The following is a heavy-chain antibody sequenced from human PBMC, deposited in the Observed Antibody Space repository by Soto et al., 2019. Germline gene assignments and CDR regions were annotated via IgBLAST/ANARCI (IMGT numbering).Heavy chain of an antibody. J-gene: IGHJ4*02. V-gene: IGHV3-23*01. D-gene: IGHD4-17*01. CDR2: ISGSGDST. Sequence: HGGSLRLSCADSGFTFSSYAMSWVRQAPGKGLEWVSAISGSGDSTYYADSVKGRFTISRDNSKNTLYLQMNSLRAEDTVVYYCAKARPPVTTEFDFWGQGTLVTVSS. CDR1: GFTFSSYA. CDR3: AKARPPVTTEFDF.